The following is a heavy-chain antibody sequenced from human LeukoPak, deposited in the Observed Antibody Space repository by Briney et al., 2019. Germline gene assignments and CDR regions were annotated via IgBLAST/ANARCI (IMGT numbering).Heavy chain of an antibody. CDR1: GYSFTSSA. D-gene: IGHD3-22*01. CDR2: IVVGSGNT. Sequence: SVKVSCKASGYSFTSSAMQLVRQARGQRLEWIGWIVVGSGNTNYAQKFQERVTITRDMSTSTAYMELSSLRSEDTAVYYCAAVSYYDSSGYYNWRQGTLVTVCS. CDR3: AAVSYYDSSGYYN. J-gene: IGHJ4*02. V-gene: IGHV1-58*02.